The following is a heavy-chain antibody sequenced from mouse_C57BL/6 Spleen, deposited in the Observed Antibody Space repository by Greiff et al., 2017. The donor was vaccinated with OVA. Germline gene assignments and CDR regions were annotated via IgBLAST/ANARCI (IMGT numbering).Heavy chain of an antibody. CDR3: ARLGGYYAMDY. D-gene: IGHD3-3*01. Sequence: QVQLQQPGAELVKPGASVKLSCKASGYTFTSYWMHWVKQRPGQGLEWIGMIHPNSGSTNYNEKFKSKAKLTVDKSSSTAYMQLSSLTSEDSAVYYCARLGGYYAMDYWGQGTSVTVSS. V-gene: IGHV1-64*01. J-gene: IGHJ4*01. CDR2: IHPNSGST. CDR1: GYTFTSYW.